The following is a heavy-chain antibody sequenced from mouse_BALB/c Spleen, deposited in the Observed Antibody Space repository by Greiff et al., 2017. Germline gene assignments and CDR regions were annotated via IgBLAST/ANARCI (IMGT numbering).Heavy chain of an antibody. D-gene: IGHD1-2*01. CDR3: ASQLHTAPFAY. V-gene: IGHV3-2*02. CDR2: ISYSGST. Sequence: EVKLLESGPGLVKPSQSLSLTCTVTGYSITSDYAWNWIRQFPGNKLEWMGYISYSGSTSYNPSLKSRISITRDTSKNQFFLQLNSVTTEDTATYYCASQLHTAPFAYWGQGTLVTVSA. CDR1: GYSITSDYA. J-gene: IGHJ3*01.